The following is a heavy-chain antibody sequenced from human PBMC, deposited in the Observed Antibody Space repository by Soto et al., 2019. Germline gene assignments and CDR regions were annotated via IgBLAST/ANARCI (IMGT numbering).Heavy chain of an antibody. CDR3: ARDHCSGGTCYEDAFDV. Sequence: GGSLRLSCAASGFTFSDYYMSWIRQAPGKGLEWLSYISGSGDTIYYADSVRGRFAISRDNAKKSLYLQMNSLRAEDTALYYCARDHCSGGTCYEDAFDVWGQGTMVTVSS. V-gene: IGHV3-11*01. CDR1: GFTFSDYY. J-gene: IGHJ3*01. D-gene: IGHD2-15*01. CDR2: ISGSGDTI.